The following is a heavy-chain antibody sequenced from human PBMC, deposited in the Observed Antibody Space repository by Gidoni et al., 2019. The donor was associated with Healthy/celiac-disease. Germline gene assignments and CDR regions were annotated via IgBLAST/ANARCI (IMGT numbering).Heavy chain of an antibody. CDR1: GFTFSSYS. V-gene: IGHV3-21*01. CDR3: ARDPCGIDV. J-gene: IGHJ6*02. CDR2: ISSSSSYK. Sequence: VQLVEPGGGLVKPGGSLRLSCAASGFTFSSYSMNWVRRAPGQVLEWVSSISSSSSYKYYADSVKGLFTITRDNAKNSLYLQMNSLRAEDTAVYYCARDPCGIDVWGQGTTVTVSS.